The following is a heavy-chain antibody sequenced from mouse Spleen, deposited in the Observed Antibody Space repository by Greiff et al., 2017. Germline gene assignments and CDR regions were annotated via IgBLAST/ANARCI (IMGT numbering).Heavy chain of an antibody. CDR3: ARDPPYSNYGDY. V-gene: IGHV5-4*01. CDR1: GFTFSSYA. D-gene: IGHD2-5*01. Sequence: EVMLVESGGGLVKPGGSLKLSCAASGFTFSSYAMSWVRQTPEKRLEWVATISDGGSYTYYPDNVKGRFTISRDNAKNNLYLQMSHLKSEDTAMYYCARDPPYSNYGDYWGQGTTLTVSS. CDR2: ISDGGSYT. J-gene: IGHJ2*01.